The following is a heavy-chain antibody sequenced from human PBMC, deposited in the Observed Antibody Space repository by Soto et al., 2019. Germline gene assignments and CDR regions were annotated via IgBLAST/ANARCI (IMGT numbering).Heavy chain of an antibody. Sequence: QLQLQESGPGLVKPSETLSLTCTVSGGSISSSSYYWGWIRQPPGKGLEWIGSIYYSGRTYYKPSLKSRVTISVDTSKNQFSLKLSSVTAADTAVYYCARHTPAISISDHWGQGTLVTVSS. CDR1: GGSISSSSYY. D-gene: IGHD2-15*01. V-gene: IGHV4-39*01. CDR2: IYYSGRT. J-gene: IGHJ4*02. CDR3: ARHTPAISISDH.